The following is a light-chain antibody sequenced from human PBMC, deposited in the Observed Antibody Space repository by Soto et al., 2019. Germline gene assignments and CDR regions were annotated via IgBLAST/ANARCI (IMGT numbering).Light chain of an antibody. CDR2: DVS. J-gene: IGLJ3*02. V-gene: IGLV2-14*01. CDR1: TSDVGRYNY. Sequence: QSVLTQPASVSGSPGQSITISCTGTTSDVGRYNYVSWHQQHPGKAPKLLIFDVSNRPSGVSDRFSGSKSGNTASLTISGLQAEDEADYYCSSYTTGTTCVFGGGTKLTVL. CDR3: SSYTTGTTCV.